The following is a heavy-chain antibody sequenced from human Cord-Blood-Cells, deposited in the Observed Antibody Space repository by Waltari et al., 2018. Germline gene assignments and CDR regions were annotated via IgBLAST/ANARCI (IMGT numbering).Heavy chain of an antibody. D-gene: IGHD1-26*01. V-gene: IGHV4-38-2*02. CDR2: IYHSGST. CDR3: ARDQEVGAFDY. Sequence: QVQLQESGPGLVKPSETLSLTCAVSGYSISSGYYWGWIRQPPGKGLGVIGSIYHSGSTYYNPSLKSRVTISVDTSKNQFSLKLSSVTAADTAVYYCARDQEVGAFDYWGQGTLVTVSS. J-gene: IGHJ4*02. CDR1: GYSISSGYY.